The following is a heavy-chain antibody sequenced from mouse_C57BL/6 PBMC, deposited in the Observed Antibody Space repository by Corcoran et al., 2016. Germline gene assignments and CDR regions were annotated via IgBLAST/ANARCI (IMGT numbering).Heavy chain of an antibody. CDR1: GYTFTDYY. D-gene: IGHD2-3*01. CDR2: INPYNGGT. J-gene: IGHJ4*01. CDR3: ARNGYSYAMDY. Sequence: EVQLQQSGPELVKPGASVKISCKASGYTFTDYYMNWVKQSHGKSLEWIGVINPYNGGTSYNQKFKGKATLTVDKSSSTAYMELNSLTSEDSAVYYCARNGYSYAMDYWGQGTSVTVSS. V-gene: IGHV1-19*01.